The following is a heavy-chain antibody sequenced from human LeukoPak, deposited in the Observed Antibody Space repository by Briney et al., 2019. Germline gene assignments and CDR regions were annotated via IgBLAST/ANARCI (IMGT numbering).Heavy chain of an antibody. CDR2: IYYSGST. V-gene: IGHV4-59*11. CDR3: ASGYSSGPPLDY. CDR1: GGSISSHY. D-gene: IGHD6-19*01. Sequence: PSETLSLTCTASGGSISSHYWSWIRQPPGKGLEWIGYIYYSGSTNYNPSLKSRVTISVDTSKNQFSLKLSSVTAADTAVYYCASGYSSGPPLDYWGQGTLVTVSS. J-gene: IGHJ4*02.